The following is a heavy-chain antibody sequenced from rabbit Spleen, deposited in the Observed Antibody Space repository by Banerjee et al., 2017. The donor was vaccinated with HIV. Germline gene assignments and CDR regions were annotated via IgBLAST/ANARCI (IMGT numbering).Heavy chain of an antibody. Sequence: QEQLVESGGGLVQPGGSLKLSCTASGFSFSNKAVMCWVRQPPGKGPEWIACIGAGVSYTTYYATWAKGRFTISKTSSTTVTLQMTSLTAADTATYFCARDSATSFSSYGMDLWGPGTLVTVS. J-gene: IGHJ6*01. V-gene: IGHV1S45*01. D-gene: IGHD1-1*01. CDR2: IGAGVSYTT. CDR1: GFSFSNKAV. CDR3: ARDSATSFSSYGMDL.